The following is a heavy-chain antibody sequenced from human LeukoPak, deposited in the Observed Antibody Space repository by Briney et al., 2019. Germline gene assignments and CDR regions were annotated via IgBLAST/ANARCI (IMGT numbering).Heavy chain of an antibody. CDR1: GYTFTSYA. D-gene: IGHD3-3*01. Sequence: ASVKVSCKASGYTFTSYAMHWVRQAPGQRLEWMGWINAGNGNTKYSQKFQGRVTITRDTSASTAYMELSSLRSEDTAVYYCASQYYDFWSGPNPWFDPWGQGTLVTVSS. J-gene: IGHJ5*02. CDR2: INAGNGNT. V-gene: IGHV1-3*01. CDR3: ASQYYDFWSGPNPWFDP.